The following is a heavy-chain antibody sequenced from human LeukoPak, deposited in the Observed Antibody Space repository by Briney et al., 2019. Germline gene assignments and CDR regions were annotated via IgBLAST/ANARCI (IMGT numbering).Heavy chain of an antibody. V-gene: IGHV3-21*01. J-gene: IGHJ4*02. D-gene: IGHD4/OR15-4a*01. CDR1: GFTFSSYS. Sequence: PAGSLRLSCAVSGFTFSSYSMEWVRQPPGKGLEWVSSISSSGNHIYYADSVKGRFTISRDNAKNSLYLQMNSLRAEDTAVYYCARTYANYYFDYWGQGTLVTVSS. CDR3: ARTYANYYFDY. CDR2: ISSSGNHI.